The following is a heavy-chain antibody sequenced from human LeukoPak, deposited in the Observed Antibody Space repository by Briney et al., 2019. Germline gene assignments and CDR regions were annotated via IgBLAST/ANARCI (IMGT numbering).Heavy chain of an antibody. V-gene: IGHV4-59*08. CDR1: GGAISTSY. J-gene: IGHJ4*02. Sequence: SETLSLTCTVSGGAISTSYWSWIRQPPGKGLEWIGHMYYSGITNYNPSLKSRVAMTIDTSKNQFSLKLNSVTAADTAVYYCARLKPVAILDYWGQGTLVTVS. CDR3: ARLKPVAILDY. D-gene: IGHD5-12*01. CDR2: MYYSGIT.